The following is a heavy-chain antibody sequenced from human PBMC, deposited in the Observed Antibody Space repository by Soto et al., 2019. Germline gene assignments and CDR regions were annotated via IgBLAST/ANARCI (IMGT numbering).Heavy chain of an antibody. V-gene: IGHV3-30-3*01. CDR1: GFTFSSYA. D-gene: IGHD2-2*01. Sequence: QVQLVESGGGVVQPGRSLRLSCAASGFTFSSYAMHWVRQAAGKGLEWVAVISYDGSNKYYADSVKGRFTISRDNSKNTLYLQMNSLRAEDTAVYYCARDRGEGTVPAAIVDYWGQGTLVTVSS. J-gene: IGHJ4*02. CDR3: ARDRGEGTVPAAIVDY. CDR2: ISYDGSNK.